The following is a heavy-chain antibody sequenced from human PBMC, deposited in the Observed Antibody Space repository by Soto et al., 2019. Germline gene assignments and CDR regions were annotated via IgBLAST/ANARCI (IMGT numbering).Heavy chain of an antibody. CDR3: AREGIAVAGGPDY. V-gene: IGHV1-46*01. Sequence: AAVKVSCKASGYTFTRYYMHWVRQAPGQGLEWMGIINPSGGSTSYAQKFQGRVTMTRDTSTSTVYMELSSLRSEDTAVYYCAREGIAVAGGPDYWGQGTLVTVSS. CDR1: GYTFTRYY. CDR2: INPSGGST. D-gene: IGHD6-19*01. J-gene: IGHJ4*02.